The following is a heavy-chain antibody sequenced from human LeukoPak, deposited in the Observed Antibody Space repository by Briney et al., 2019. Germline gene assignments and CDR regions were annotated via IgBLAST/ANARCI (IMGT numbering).Heavy chain of an antibody. Sequence: SETLSLTCTISGGSISTYYWSWIRQPPGKGLVWIGYIYYSGSTNYNPSLMSRLTISVDTSKNQFSLKLSSVTAADTAVYYCARLIAVAGTYRGHFDYWGQGALVTVSS. D-gene: IGHD6-19*01. CDR2: IYYSGST. J-gene: IGHJ4*02. V-gene: IGHV4-59*08. CDR3: ARLIAVAGTYRGHFDY. CDR1: GGSISTYY.